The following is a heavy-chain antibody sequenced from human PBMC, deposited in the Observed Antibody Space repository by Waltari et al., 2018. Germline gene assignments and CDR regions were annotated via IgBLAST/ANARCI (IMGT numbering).Heavy chain of an antibody. CDR3: ARHAEWLVLGSDY. CDR2: IYYSGST. V-gene: IGHV4-39*07. Sequence: QLQLQESGPGLVTPSETLSLTCTVSGGSISSSSYHWGWIRQPPGKGLEWIGSIYYSGSTYYNPSLKSRVTISVDTSKNQFSLKLSSVTAADTAVYYCARHAEWLVLGSDYWGQGTLVTVSS. CDR1: GGSISSSSYH. J-gene: IGHJ4*02. D-gene: IGHD6-19*01.